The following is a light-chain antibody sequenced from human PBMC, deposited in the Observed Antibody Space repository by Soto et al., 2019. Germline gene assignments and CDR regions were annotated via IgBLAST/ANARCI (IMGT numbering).Light chain of an antibody. Sequence: EIVLTQSPGTLSLSPGEIATLSCRASQSVSSSCLAWYQQKPGQAPRLLIYGTSSRATAIPDRFSGSGSGTDFTLTISRLEPEDFAVYYCQQYGSSSWTFGQATKVEIK. J-gene: IGKJ1*01. CDR2: GTS. V-gene: IGKV3-20*01. CDR3: QQYGSSSWT. CDR1: QSVSSSC.